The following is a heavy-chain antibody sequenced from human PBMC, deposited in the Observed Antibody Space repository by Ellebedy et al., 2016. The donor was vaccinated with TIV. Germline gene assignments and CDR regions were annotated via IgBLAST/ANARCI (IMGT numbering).Heavy chain of an antibody. V-gene: IGHV4-59*08. CDR1: GGSFSSHY. CDR3: ANSYGFPGFDS. D-gene: IGHD5-18*01. CDR2: IHYTGST. J-gene: IGHJ4*02. Sequence: MPGGSLRLSCTVSGGSFSSHYWSWIRQSPGKGLEWIGYIHYTGSTNYNPSLNSRVTISIDTSKNQFSLKLNSMTAADTAVYYCANSYGFPGFDSWGQGTLVTVSS.